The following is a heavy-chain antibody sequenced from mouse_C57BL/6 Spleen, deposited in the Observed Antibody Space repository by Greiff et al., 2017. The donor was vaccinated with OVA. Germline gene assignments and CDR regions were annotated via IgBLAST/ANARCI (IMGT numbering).Heavy chain of an antibody. V-gene: IGHV1-42*01. J-gene: IGHJ4*01. CDR3: AWGPVVGCYCAMDG. CDR2: INPSTGGT. CDR1: GYSFTGYY. Sequence: VQLQQSGPELVKPGASVKISCKASGYSFTGYYMHWVKQSPEKSLEWIGVINPSTGGTTYNQKFKAKATLTVDKSSSTAYMQLKSLTAEDSAVYYCAWGPVVGCYCAMDGWGQGTSVTVSS.